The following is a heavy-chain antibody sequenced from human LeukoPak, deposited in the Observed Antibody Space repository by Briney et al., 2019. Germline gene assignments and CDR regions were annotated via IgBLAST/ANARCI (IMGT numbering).Heavy chain of an antibody. Sequence: GESLKISCKGSGYVFTTYWIGWVRQMPGKGLEWMGIIYPGDSDTSYSPSFQGQVSISADKSISTAYLQWSSLKASDTAMYYCARPYYDFWSGYPIGPYYFDYWGQGTLVTVSS. CDR1: GYVFTTYW. J-gene: IGHJ4*02. V-gene: IGHV5-51*01. CDR2: IYPGDSDT. CDR3: ARPYYDFWSGYPIGPYYFDY. D-gene: IGHD3-3*01.